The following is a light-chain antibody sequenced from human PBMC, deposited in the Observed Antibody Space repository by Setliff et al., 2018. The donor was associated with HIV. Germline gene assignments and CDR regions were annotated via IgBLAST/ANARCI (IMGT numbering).Light chain of an antibody. CDR1: SSDVGRYNH. CDR2: DVS. CDR3: SSSTRTSTR. Sequence: QSALTQPASVSGSPGQSITISCNGTSSDVGRYNHVSWFQQHPGKAPKLMIWDVSNRPSGVSNRFSGSKSGNTASLTISGLQAEDEADYHCSSSTRTSTRFGTGTRSPS. J-gene: IGLJ1*01. V-gene: IGLV2-14*03.